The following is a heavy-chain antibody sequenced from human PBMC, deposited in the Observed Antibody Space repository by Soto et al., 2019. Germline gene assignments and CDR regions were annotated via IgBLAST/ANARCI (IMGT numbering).Heavy chain of an antibody. V-gene: IGHV4-4*02. CDR2: IYDTGST. Sequence: QVQLRESGPGLMRPSGTLSLTCAVSGGFITSDNFWSWVRQPPGKGLEWIGEIYDTGSTHYNPSFKSRVVTSLDKCKSPFSLTLSSVTAADTDVYYCAGRSIAVSYRGGWFDPGGQGTLVTVPS. CDR3: AGRSIAVSYRGGWFDP. J-gene: IGHJ5*02. D-gene: IGHD6-19*01. CDR1: GGFITSDNF.